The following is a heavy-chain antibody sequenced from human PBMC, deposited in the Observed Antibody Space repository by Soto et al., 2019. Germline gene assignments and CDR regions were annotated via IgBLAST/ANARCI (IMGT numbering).Heavy chain of an antibody. CDR2: ISAYNGNT. CDR1: GYTFTSYG. CDR3: ARYPDYDFWSGPNNWFDP. D-gene: IGHD3-3*01. Sequence: QVQLVQSGAEVKKPGASVKVSCKASGYTFTSYGISWVRQAPGQGLEWMGWISAYNGNTNYAQKLQGRVTMTTDTSTSTAYMELRSLRSDDTAVYYGARYPDYDFWSGPNNWFDPWGQGTLVTVSS. J-gene: IGHJ5*02. V-gene: IGHV1-18*01.